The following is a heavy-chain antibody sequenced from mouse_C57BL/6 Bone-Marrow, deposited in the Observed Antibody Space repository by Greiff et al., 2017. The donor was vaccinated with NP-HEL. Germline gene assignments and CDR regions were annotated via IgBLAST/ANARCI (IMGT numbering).Heavy chain of an antibody. V-gene: IGHV1-72*01. CDR3: AMIYVNYAMDY. J-gene: IGHJ4*01. CDR2: IDPNSGGT. Sequence: QVQLKQPGAELVKPGASVKLSCKASGYTFTSYWMHWVKQRPGRGLEWIGRIDPNSGGTKYNEKFKSKATLTVDKPSSTAYMQLSSLTSEDSAVYYCAMIYVNYAMDYWGQGTSVTVSS. D-gene: IGHD2-12*01. CDR1: GYTFTSYW.